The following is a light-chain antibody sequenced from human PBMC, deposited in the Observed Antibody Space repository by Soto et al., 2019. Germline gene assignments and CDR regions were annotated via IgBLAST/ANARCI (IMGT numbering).Light chain of an antibody. CDR3: QHYSKWPPEIT. Sequence: TQSPATLSLSAGERATLSCRASHSVTRSLAWYQQKPGQAPRLVIYDASTTATGIPARFSGGESGPEFALTISSLQSEDFAVHHGQHYSKWPPEITFGGGTRVDVK. J-gene: IGKJ4*01. CDR2: DAS. CDR1: HSVTRS. V-gene: IGKV3D-15*01.